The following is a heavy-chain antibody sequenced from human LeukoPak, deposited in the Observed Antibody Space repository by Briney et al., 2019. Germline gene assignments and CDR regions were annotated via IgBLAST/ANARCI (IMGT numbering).Heavy chain of an antibody. Sequence: GGSLRLSCAASGFTFSSSAMSWVRQAPGKGLEWVSTISGSDSSTHYADSVKGRFTISRDNSKNTLYLQMNSLRAEDTAVYYCAHGAMYQLDYWGQGTLVTVSS. D-gene: IGHD2-2*01. V-gene: IGHV3-23*01. CDR1: GFTFSSSA. CDR3: AHGAMYQLDY. CDR2: ISGSDSST. J-gene: IGHJ4*02.